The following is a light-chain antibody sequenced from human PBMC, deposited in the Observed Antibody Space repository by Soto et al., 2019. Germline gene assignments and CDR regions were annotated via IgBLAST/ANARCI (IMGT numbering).Light chain of an antibody. CDR2: DAS. CDR1: QSISRS. CDR3: KHYNDFLLI. Sequence: DIQMTQSPSTLSASVGDRVTITCRASQSISRSLAWYQQNPGKAPKLLIFDASSLASGVPSRFSGSGSGTEFTLSISSLQPDDFATYCCKHYNDFLLIFGPGTTVDIK. J-gene: IGKJ3*01. V-gene: IGKV1-5*01.